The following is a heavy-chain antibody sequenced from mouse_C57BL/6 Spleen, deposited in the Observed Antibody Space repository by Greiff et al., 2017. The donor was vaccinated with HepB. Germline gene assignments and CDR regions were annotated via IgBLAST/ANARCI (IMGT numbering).Heavy chain of an antibody. CDR3: TRKRDGYYSYWYFDV. CDR1: GYTFTDYE. J-gene: IGHJ1*03. V-gene: IGHV1-15*01. Sequence: QVQLQQSGAELVRPGASVTLSCKASGYTFTDYEMHWVKQTPVHGLEWIGAIDPETGGTAYNQKFKGKAILTADKSSSTAYMELRSLTSEDSAVYYCTRKRDGYYSYWYFDVWGTGTTVTVSS. CDR2: IDPETGGT. D-gene: IGHD2-3*01.